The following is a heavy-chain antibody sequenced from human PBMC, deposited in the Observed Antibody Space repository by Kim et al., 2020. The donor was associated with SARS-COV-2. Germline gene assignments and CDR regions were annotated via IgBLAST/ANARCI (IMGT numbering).Heavy chain of an antibody. CDR1: GGSVSSGSYY. Sequence: SETLSLTCTVSGGSVSSGSYYWSWIRQPPGKGLEWIGYIYYSGSTNYNPSLKSRVTISVDTSKNQFSLKLSSVTAADTAVYYCARSDYEVDYWGQGTLVTVSS. CDR3: ARSDYEVDY. J-gene: IGHJ4*02. D-gene: IGHD4-17*01. CDR2: IYYSGST. V-gene: IGHV4-61*01.